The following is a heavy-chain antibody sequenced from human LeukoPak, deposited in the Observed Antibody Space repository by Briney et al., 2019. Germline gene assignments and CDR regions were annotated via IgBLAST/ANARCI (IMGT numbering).Heavy chain of an antibody. V-gene: IGHV3-7*01. CDR1: GFTFSSYW. CDR3: AREYCGGDCYYPDFDY. D-gene: IGHD2-21*02. Sequence: GGSLRLSCAASGFTFSSYWMSWVRQAPGKGLEWVANIKQDGSEKYYVDSVKGRFTISRDNAKNSLYLKMNSLRAEDTAVYYCAREYCGGDCYYPDFDYWGQGTLVTVSS. J-gene: IGHJ4*02. CDR2: IKQDGSEK.